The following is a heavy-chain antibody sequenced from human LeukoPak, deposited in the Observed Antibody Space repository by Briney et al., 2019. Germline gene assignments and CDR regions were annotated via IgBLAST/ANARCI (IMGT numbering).Heavy chain of an antibody. D-gene: IGHD4-17*01. CDR3: ARGGTTAFDY. CDR2: ISHSASTI. CDR1: GFTFSDYS. Sequence: GGSLRLSCAASGFTFSDYSMNWVRQAPEKGLEWVSYISHSASTIYYADSVKGRFTFSRDNAKNSLSLQMNSLRDEDTAVYYCARGGTTAFDYWGQGTLVTVSS. V-gene: IGHV3-48*02. J-gene: IGHJ4*02.